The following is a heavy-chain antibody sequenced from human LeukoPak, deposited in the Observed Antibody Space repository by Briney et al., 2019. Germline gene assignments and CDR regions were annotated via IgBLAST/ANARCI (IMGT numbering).Heavy chain of an antibody. CDR2: IKQDGSEK. D-gene: IGHD3-10*01. CDR3: ARTYGSGSLDY. J-gene: IGHJ4*02. V-gene: IGHV3-7*03. Sequence: GGSLRLSCAASGFTFSSYWMSWVRQAPGKGLEWVANIKQDGSEKYYVDSVKGRFTISRDNAKNSLYLEMNSLRADDTAVYYCARTYGSGSLDYWGQGTLVTVSS. CDR1: GFTFSSYW.